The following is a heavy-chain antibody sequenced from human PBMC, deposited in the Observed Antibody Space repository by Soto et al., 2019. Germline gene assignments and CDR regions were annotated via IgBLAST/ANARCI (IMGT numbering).Heavy chain of an antibody. V-gene: IGHV3-15*01. D-gene: IGHD3-22*01. CDR2: IKSKTDGGTT. Sequence: PGGSLRLSCAASGFTFSNAWMSWVRQAPGKGLEWVGRIKSKTDGGTTDYAAPVKGRFTISRDDSKNTLYLQMNSLKTEDTAVYYCTTGLDSSGSYYYYGMDVWGQGTTVTVSS. CDR1: GFTFSNAW. J-gene: IGHJ6*02. CDR3: TTGLDSSGSYYYYGMDV.